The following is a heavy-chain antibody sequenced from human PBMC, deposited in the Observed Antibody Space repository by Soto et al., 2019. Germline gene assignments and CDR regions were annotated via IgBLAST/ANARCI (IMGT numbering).Heavy chain of an antibody. V-gene: IGHV3-23*01. CDR2: ISNSGST. J-gene: IGHJ4*02. CDR3: AKDREGYCSSTSCLYYFDS. Sequence: GGSLRLSCAASGFTFSSYWMHWVRQAPGRGLEWVSTISNSGSTYYADAVKGRFTISRDISKNTLYLQMSSLRADDTALYYCAKDREGYCSSTSCLYYFDSWGQGTQVTVSS. D-gene: IGHD2-2*01. CDR1: GFTFSSYW.